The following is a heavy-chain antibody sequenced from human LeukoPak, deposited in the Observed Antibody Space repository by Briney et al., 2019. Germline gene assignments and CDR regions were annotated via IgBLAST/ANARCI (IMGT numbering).Heavy chain of an antibody. CDR2: VDPEDGET. CDR1: GYTFTDYY. Sequence: ASVKTSCKVSGYTFTDYYMHWVQQAPGKGLEWVGLVDPEDGETIYAEKFQGRVTITADTSTDTAYMELSSLRSEDTAVYYCATAGARYCSGGSCLDYWGQGTLVTVSS. J-gene: IGHJ4*02. V-gene: IGHV1-69-2*01. CDR3: ATAGARYCSGGSCLDY. D-gene: IGHD2-15*01.